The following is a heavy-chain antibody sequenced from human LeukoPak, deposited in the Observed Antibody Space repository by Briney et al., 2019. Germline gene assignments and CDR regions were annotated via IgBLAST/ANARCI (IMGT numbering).Heavy chain of an antibody. CDR3: ARGRGYSYGTVDY. Sequence: GGSLRLSCAASGFTFSSYSMNWVRQAPGKGLEWVSSISSSSSYIYYADSVKGRFTISRDNAKHSLYLQMNSLRAEDTAVYYCARGRGYSYGTVDYWGQGTLVTVSS. CDR1: GFTFSSYS. D-gene: IGHD5-18*01. J-gene: IGHJ4*02. CDR2: ISSSSSYI. V-gene: IGHV3-21*01.